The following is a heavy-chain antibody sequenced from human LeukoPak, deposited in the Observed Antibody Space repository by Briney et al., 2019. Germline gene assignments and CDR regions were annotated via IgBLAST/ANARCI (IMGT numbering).Heavy chain of an antibody. J-gene: IGHJ4*02. CDR1: LGSITGGDYY. CDR2: IYNSETT. Sequence: PSQTLSLTCTVSLGSITGGDYYWNWIRQPPGKGLEWIGYIYNSETTHYNPSLKSRVAISLDTSKNQFSLKLNSVTAADTAVYYCARDVPAAMSLFDYWGQGTLVTVSS. V-gene: IGHV4-30-4*08. D-gene: IGHD2-2*01. CDR3: ARDVPAAMSLFDY.